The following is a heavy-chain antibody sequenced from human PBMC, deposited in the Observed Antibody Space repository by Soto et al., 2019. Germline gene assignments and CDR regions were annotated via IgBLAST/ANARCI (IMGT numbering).Heavy chain of an antibody. Sequence: PSETLSLTCTVSGGSISNYYWSWIRQPPGRGLEWIGHIFYSGSTNYNPALKSRVTISVDTSKDQFSLKLSSVTAADTAVYYCARHLRLLWFGELALDGMDVWGQGTTVTVSS. CDR1: GGSISNYY. D-gene: IGHD3-10*01. J-gene: IGHJ6*02. V-gene: IGHV4-59*08. CDR2: IFYSGST. CDR3: ARHLRLLWFGELALDGMDV.